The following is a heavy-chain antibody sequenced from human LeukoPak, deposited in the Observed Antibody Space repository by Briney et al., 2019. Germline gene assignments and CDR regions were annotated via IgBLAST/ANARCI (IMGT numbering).Heavy chain of an antibody. Sequence: PGESLRLSCAASGFTFSTFTMTWVRQAPGKGLEWVSSIDGSGAGTYYADSVKGRFTISRDNSKSTLYLQMYSLTAGDTAVYYCAKGKGYNYLDWFDPWGEGTLVSVSS. V-gene: IGHV3-23*01. D-gene: IGHD5-24*01. CDR3: AKGKGYNYLDWFDP. CDR2: IDGSGAGT. J-gene: IGHJ5*02. CDR1: GFTFSTFT.